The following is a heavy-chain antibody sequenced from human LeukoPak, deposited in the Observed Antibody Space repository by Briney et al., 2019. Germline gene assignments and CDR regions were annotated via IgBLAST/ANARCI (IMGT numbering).Heavy chain of an antibody. CDR2: ISSSSSSYI. D-gene: IGHD5-24*01. Sequence: GGSLRLSCAASGFTFSSYSMNWVRQAPGKGLEWVSSISSSSSSYIYYADSVKGRFTISRDNAKNSLYLQMNSLRAEDTAVYYCARVDGYNSGYFDYWGQGTLVTVSS. V-gene: IGHV3-21*01. CDR3: ARVDGYNSGYFDY. CDR1: GFTFSSYS. J-gene: IGHJ4*02.